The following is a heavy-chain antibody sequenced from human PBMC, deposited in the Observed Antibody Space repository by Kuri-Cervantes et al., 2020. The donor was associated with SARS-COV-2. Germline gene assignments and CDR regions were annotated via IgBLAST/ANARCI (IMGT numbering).Heavy chain of an antibody. CDR2: IKSKTDGGTT. J-gene: IGHJ4*02. Sequence: LSLTCAASGFTFSSYSMNWARQAPGKGLEWVGRIKSKTDGGTTDYAAPVKGRFTISRDDSKNTLYLQMNSLKTEDTAVYYCTTDLRGYCSSTSCYTVGWLRIHSWVQGTLVTVSS. CDR1: GFTFSSYS. V-gene: IGHV3-15*01. CDR3: TTDLRGYCSSTSCYTVGWLRIHS. D-gene: IGHD2-2*02.